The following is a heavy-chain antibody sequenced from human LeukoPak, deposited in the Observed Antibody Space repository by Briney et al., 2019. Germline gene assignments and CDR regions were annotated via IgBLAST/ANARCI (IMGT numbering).Heavy chain of an antibody. CDR2: ISSSSSYI. V-gene: IGHV3-21*01. Sequence: GGSLRLSCAASGFTFSSYRMNWVRQAPGKGLEWVSSISSSSSYIYYADSVKGRFTISRDNAKNSLYLQMNSLRAEDTAVYYCARDTAYGDGAFDIWGQGTMVTVSS. J-gene: IGHJ3*02. CDR3: ARDTAYGDGAFDI. CDR1: GFTFSSYR. D-gene: IGHD4-17*01.